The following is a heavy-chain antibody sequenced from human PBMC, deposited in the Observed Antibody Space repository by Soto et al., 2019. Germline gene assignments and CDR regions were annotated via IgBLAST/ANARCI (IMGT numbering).Heavy chain of an antibody. CDR3: AREPQDCSGGSCYSGVGYFDY. CDR2: IYYSGST. CDR1: GGSISSGGYY. D-gene: IGHD2-15*01. V-gene: IGHV4-31*03. J-gene: IGHJ4*02. Sequence: SETLSLTCTVSGGSISSGGYYWSWIRQHPGKGLEWIGYIYYSGSTYYNPSLKSRVTISVDTSKNQFSLKLRSVTAADTAVYYCAREPQDCSGGSCYSGVGYFDYWGQGTLVTVSS.